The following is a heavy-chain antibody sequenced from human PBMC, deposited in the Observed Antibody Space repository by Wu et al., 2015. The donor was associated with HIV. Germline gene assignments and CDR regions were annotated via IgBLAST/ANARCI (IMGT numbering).Heavy chain of an antibody. J-gene: IGHJ4*02. CDR3: ASPRSPGFSSAWPTYFDY. V-gene: IGHV1-69*05. CDR2: IIPLFGTG. Sequence: QVHLVQSGAEVKKPGSSVKISCKASGNTFNAINWVRQAPGQGLEWMGGIIPLFGTGEYAQIFQGRVTITTDESTSTAYMRLSSLGSEDTAVYFCASPRSPGFSSAWPTYFDYWGQGTLVTVSS. D-gene: IGHD6-25*01. CDR1: GNTFNA.